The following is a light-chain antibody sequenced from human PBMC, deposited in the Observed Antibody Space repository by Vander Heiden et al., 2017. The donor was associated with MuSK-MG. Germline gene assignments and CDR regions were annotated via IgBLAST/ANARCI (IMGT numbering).Light chain of an antibody. CDR1: RNDVGGYNS. Sequence: QPALTQPAAVSGSPGQSITLSCTGPRNDVGGYNSVSWFQQPPGNAPKVIIFAVRHRPSGVANRFSGSKSGNTASLTISGLQAEDEADYYCSSYTSGSTVVFGGGTKLTVL. CDR2: AVR. V-gene: IGLV2-14*03. CDR3: SSYTSGSTVV. J-gene: IGLJ2*01.